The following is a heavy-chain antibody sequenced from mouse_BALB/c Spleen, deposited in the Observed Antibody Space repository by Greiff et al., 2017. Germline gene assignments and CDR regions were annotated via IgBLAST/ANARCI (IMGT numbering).Heavy chain of an antibody. Sequence: QVQLKESGPGLVAPSQSLSITCTVSGFSLTGYGVNWVRQPPGKGLEWLGMIWGDGSTDYNSALKSRLSISKDNSKSQVFFKMNSLQANDTAIYYCARKLGGYAMDYWGQGTSVTVSS. CDR1: GFSLTGYG. J-gene: IGHJ4*01. CDR2: IWGDGST. V-gene: IGHV2-6-7*01. CDR3: ARKLGGYAMDY. D-gene: IGHD4-1*01.